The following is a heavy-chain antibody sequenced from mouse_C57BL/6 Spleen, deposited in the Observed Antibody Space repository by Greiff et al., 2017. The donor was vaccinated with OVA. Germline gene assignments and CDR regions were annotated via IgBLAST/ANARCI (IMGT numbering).Heavy chain of an antibody. Sequence: ESGAELVRPGASVTLSCKASGYTFTDYEMHWVKQTPVHGLEWIGAIDPETGGTAYNQKFKGKAILTADKSSSTAYMELRSLTSEDSAVYYCTRGTGPHYYAMDYWGQGTSVTVSS. CDR2: IDPETGGT. J-gene: IGHJ4*01. CDR1: GYTFTDYE. D-gene: IGHD3-3*01. V-gene: IGHV1-15*01. CDR3: TRGTGPHYYAMDY.